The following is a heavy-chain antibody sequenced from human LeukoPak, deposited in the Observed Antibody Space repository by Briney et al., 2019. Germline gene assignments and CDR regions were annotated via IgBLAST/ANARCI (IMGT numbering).Heavy chain of an antibody. V-gene: IGHV4-34*01. CDR1: GGSFSGYY. CDR3: ARHEYIVPFDP. D-gene: IGHD2-8*01. Sequence: SETLSLTCAVYGGSFSGYYWSWIRQPPGKGLEWIGEINHTGSTNYNPSLKSRVTISVDTSKNQFSLKLSSVTAADTAVYYCARHEYIVPFDPWGQGTLVTVSS. J-gene: IGHJ5*02. CDR2: INHTGST.